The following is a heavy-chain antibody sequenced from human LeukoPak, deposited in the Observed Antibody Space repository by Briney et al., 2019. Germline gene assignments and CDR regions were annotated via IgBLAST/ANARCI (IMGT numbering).Heavy chain of an antibody. CDR2: IYPGDSDT. V-gene: IGHV5-51*01. Sequence: GESLKISCKGSGYSFTSYWIGWVRQMPGKGLEWMGIIYPGDSDTRYSPSFQGQVTISADKSISTAYLQWSSLKASDTVMYYCARLTYDSSGYDAFDIWGQGTMVTVSS. CDR1: GYSFTSYW. CDR3: ARLTYDSSGYDAFDI. D-gene: IGHD3-22*01. J-gene: IGHJ3*02.